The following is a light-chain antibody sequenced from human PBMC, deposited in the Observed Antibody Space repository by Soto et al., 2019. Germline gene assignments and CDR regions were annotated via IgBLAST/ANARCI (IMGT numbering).Light chain of an antibody. CDR2: RAS. V-gene: IGKV4-1*01. J-gene: IGKJ2*01. CDR3: HQYYSTPQT. CDR1: QSVLDNSTNKIY. Sequence: VLTQSPNSLAVSLGERATVNCKSSQSVLDNSTNKIYLAWYQKKPGHPPKLLVHRASTRESGVPERFSGGGSGTDFTLTISSLQAGDVAVYYCHQYYSTPQTFGQGTKLEIK.